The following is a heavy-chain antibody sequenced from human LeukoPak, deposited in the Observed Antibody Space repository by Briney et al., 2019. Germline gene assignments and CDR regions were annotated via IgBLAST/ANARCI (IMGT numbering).Heavy chain of an antibody. CDR1: GYTLTELS. J-gene: IGHJ6*02. V-gene: IGHV1-24*01. CDR3: ATHCSSTSCSEDYYYYYGMDV. CDR2: FDPEDGET. Sequence: ASVKVSCMVSGYTLTELSMHWVRQAPGKGLEWMGGFDPEDGETIYAQKFQGRVTMTEDTSTDTAYMELSSLRSEDTAVYYCATHCSSTSCSEDYYYYYGMDVWGQGTTVTVSS. D-gene: IGHD2-2*01.